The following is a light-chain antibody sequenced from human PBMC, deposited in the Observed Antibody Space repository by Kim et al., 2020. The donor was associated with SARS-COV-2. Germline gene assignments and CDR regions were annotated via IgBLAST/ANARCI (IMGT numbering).Light chain of an antibody. CDR3: QQYNDWPPIT. V-gene: IGKV3-15*01. CDR2: GAS. J-gene: IGKJ5*01. CDR1: QSISTN. Sequence: EIILTQSPATLSVSPGERVTLSCRASQSISTNLAWYQQTLGQAPRLVIYGASKRPTNVADRFSGSGSGTEFTLTISSLQSEDFAVYYCQQYNDWPPITFGQGTRLEIK.